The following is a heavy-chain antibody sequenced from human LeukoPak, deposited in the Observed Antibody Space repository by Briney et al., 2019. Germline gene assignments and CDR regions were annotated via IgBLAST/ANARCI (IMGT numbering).Heavy chain of an antibody. CDR2: MKYDGSEK. V-gene: IGHV3-7*01. J-gene: IGHJ4*02. Sequence: GGSLRLSCAASGFTFSSYWMGWVRQAPGKGLEWVANMKYDGSEKYYVDSVKGRFTISRDNAKNSLYLQMNSLRAEDTAVYYCARDIEAAGLFLDYWGQGTLVTVSS. CDR3: ARDIEAAGLFLDY. CDR1: GFTFSSYW. D-gene: IGHD6-13*01.